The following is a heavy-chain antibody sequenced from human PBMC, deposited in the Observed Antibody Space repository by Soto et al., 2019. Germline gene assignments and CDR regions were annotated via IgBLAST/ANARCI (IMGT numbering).Heavy chain of an antibody. Sequence: ASVKVSCKASGVTFSSYAISGVRQSPGQGLEWMGGIITIFGTANYAQKFQGRVTSTADESTSTAYMELSSLRSEDTAVYYCAREAGPITMIVVAYDAFDIWGQGTMVTVSS. J-gene: IGHJ3*02. CDR3: AREAGPITMIVVAYDAFDI. CDR2: IITIFGTA. D-gene: IGHD3-22*01. CDR1: GVTFSSYA. V-gene: IGHV1-69*13.